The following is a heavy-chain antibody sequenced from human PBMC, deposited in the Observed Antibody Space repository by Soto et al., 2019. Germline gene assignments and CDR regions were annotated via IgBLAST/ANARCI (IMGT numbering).Heavy chain of an antibody. V-gene: IGHV4-28*01. Sequence: QVQLQESGPGLVKPSDTLSLICAVSGYSISSSNWWGWIRQPPGKGLEWIGDIYYSGTTYYNPSLKSRVTMSVDTSKHQFSLKLTSVTAVDTAVYYCARREIQGPIDYWGQGTLVTVSS. J-gene: IGHJ4*02. CDR2: IYYSGTT. D-gene: IGHD1-26*01. CDR1: GYSISSSNW. CDR3: ARREIQGPIDY.